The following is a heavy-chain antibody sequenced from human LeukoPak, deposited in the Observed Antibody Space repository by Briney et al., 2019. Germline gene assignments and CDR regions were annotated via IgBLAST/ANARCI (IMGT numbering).Heavy chain of an antibody. J-gene: IGHJ4*02. D-gene: IGHD2-15*01. CDR3: ARLLSGN. V-gene: IGHV3-30-3*01. Sequence: GALGLSCAASGFTFSSCAMHWVRQAPGKGLEWVAVISYDGSNKYYADSVKGRFTISRDNSKNTLYLQMNSLRAEDTAVYYCARLLSGNWGQGTLVTVSS. CDR2: ISYDGSNK. CDR1: GFTFSSCA.